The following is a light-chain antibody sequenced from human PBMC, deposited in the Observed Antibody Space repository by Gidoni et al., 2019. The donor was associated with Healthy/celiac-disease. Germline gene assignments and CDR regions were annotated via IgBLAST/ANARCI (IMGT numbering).Light chain of an antibody. Sequence: QSALTQPASVSGSPGQPITISCTGTSSDVGGYNYVSWYQQHPVKAPKLMLYDVSNRPSGVSNRFSGSKSGNTASLTISGLQAEDEADDYCSSYTSSSTPVFGGGTKLTVL. CDR1: SSDVGGYNY. CDR3: SSYTSSSTPV. V-gene: IGLV2-14*03. CDR2: DVS. J-gene: IGLJ2*01.